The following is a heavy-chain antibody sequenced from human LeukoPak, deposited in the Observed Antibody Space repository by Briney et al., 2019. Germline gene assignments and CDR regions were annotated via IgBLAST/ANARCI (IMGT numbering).Heavy chain of an antibody. D-gene: IGHD1-1*01. J-gene: IGHJ4*02. CDR1: GYPFTSYG. CDR3: ARAGGTTGTTSLDY. Sequence: GASVKLFCNASGYPFTSYGISWVRQPSGQGLEWMGCISAYNGNTNYEQKLQGRVTMTTDTSTSTAYMELRRLRSDDTAVYYCARAGGTTGTTSLDYWGQGTLVTVSS. CDR2: ISAYNGNT. V-gene: IGHV1-18*01.